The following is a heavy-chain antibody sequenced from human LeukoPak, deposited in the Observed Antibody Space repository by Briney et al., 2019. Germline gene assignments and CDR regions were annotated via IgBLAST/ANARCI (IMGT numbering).Heavy chain of an antibody. CDR1: GFSFSSYW. CDR3: AREELLGAYYYYGMDV. CDR2: INQDGSEK. Sequence: GGSLRLSCAASGFSFSSYWMSWVRQAPGKGLEWVANINQDGSEKYYVDSVKGRFTISRDNAKNSLYLQMNSLRAEDTAVYYCAREELLGAYYYYGMDVWGQGTTVTVSS. J-gene: IGHJ6*02. D-gene: IGHD1-26*01. V-gene: IGHV3-7*01.